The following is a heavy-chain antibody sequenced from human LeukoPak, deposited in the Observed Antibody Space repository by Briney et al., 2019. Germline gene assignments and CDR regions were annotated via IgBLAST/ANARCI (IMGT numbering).Heavy chain of an antibody. CDR1: GGSFSAYY. D-gene: IGHD2-15*01. CDR2: INHSGST. CDR3: ARGRGYCSGGSCYSVYYYYYYMDV. V-gene: IGHV4-34*01. Sequence: SETLSLTCAVYGGSFSAYYWSWIRQPPGKGLEWIGEINHSGSTNYNPSLKSRGTISVDTSKNKFSLKLSSVTAADTAVYYCARGRGYCSGGSCYSVYYYYYYMDVWGKGTTVTVSS. J-gene: IGHJ6*03.